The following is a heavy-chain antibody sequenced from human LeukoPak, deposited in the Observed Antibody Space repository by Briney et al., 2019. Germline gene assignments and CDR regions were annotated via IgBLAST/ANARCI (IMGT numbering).Heavy chain of an antibody. CDR3: ARQVVVPADIYY. CDR2: IYHSGST. V-gene: IGHV4-38-2*01. J-gene: IGHJ4*02. CDR1: GYSISSGYY. D-gene: IGHD2-2*01. Sequence: SETLSLTCAVSGYSISSGYYWGWIRQPPGKWLEWIGSIYHSGSTYYNPSLKSRVTISAATSKNQLSLKMRCATAAATAVYYCARQVVVPADIYYWGQGTLVTVSS.